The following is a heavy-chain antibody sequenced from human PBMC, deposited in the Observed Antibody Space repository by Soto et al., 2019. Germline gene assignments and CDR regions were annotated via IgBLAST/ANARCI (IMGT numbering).Heavy chain of an antibody. V-gene: IGHV4-59*01. CDR3: ARVVFVAAPPGWFDP. CDR1: GGSISSYY. CDR2: IYYSGST. Sequence: QVQLQESGPGLVKPSETLSLTCTVSGGSISSYYWSWIRQPPGKGLEWIGNIYYSGSTNYNPSLKSRVTIAVDTSKNQFALKLSSVTAADTAVYYCARVVFVAAPPGWFDPWGQGTLVTVSS. J-gene: IGHJ5*02. D-gene: IGHD2-15*01.